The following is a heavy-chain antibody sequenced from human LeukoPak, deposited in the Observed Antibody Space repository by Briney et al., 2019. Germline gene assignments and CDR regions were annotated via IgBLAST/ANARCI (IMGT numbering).Heavy chain of an antibody. V-gene: IGHV3-53*01. CDR3: ARDPGVKNWEFYS. Sequence: GGSLTLSCAASGVAVSSNSFRWARQAPGKGREWVSVVDFGSNTNYADSVKGRFTISRDNSKNTLYLQMNNLRVEDTGVYYCARDPGVKNWEFYSWGQGALVTVSS. D-gene: IGHD3-10*01. CDR2: VDFGSNT. CDR1: GVAVSSNS. J-gene: IGHJ5*01.